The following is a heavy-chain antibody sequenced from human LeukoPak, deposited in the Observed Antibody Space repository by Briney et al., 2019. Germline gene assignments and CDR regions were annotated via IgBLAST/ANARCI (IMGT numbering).Heavy chain of an antibody. D-gene: IGHD2-2*01. CDR3: ASSTEKTTLDY. Sequence: QPGGSLRLSCVASGFTFSNYGMHWVRQAPGKGLEWVAIIWYDGTKTYHAESVKGRFTVARDNSKNTLFLQMNSLRVEDTAVYYCASSTEKTTLDYRGQGTLVTVPS. J-gene: IGHJ4*02. V-gene: IGHV3-33*01. CDR2: IWYDGTKT. CDR1: GFTFSNYG.